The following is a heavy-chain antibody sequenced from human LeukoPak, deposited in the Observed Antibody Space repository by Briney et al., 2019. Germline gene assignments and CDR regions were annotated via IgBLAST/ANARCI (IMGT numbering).Heavy chain of an antibody. J-gene: IGHJ5*02. D-gene: IGHD3-3*01. CDR2: IYYSGST. CDR1: GGSFSGYY. CDR3: ARGSAIITIFGVVAANNWFDP. V-gene: IGHV4-34*01. Sequence: SETLSLTCAVYGGSFSGYYWSWIRQPPGKGLEWIGSIYYSGSTYYNPSLKSRVTISVDTSKNQFSLKLSSVIAADTAVYYCARGSAIITIFGVVAANNWFDPWGQGTLVTVSS.